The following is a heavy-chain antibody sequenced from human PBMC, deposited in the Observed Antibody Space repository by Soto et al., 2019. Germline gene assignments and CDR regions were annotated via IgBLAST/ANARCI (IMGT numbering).Heavy chain of an antibody. Sequence: DVQLVESGGGLVQPGGSLRLACAASGFTFNTYWMTWVRQAPGKGLEWVANIKGDGSRNHYGDSVEGRFTISRDNAKTSLFLQMNSMRVEDTAVYYCARDSSPGSGNVWYDDFDVWGQGTKVTVSS. J-gene: IGHJ3*01. D-gene: IGHD6-19*01. V-gene: IGHV3-7*01. CDR1: GFTFNTYW. CDR3: ARDSSPGSGNVWYDDFDV. CDR2: IKGDGSRN.